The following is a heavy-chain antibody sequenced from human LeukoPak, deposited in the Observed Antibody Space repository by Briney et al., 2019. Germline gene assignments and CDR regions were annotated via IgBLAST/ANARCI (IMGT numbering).Heavy chain of an antibody. CDR2: ISGRGRGGST. V-gene: IGHV3-23*01. CDR1: GFTFSNFA. D-gene: IGHD3-10*01. Sequence: GGSLRLSCAASGFTFSNFALSWVRQAPGKGLEWVSAISGRGRGGSTNYADSVKGRFTISRDNAKNSLYLQMNSLRAEDTAVYYCASFYGSGSYWSPKNDYWGQGTLVTVSS. CDR3: ASFYGSGSYWSPKNDY. J-gene: IGHJ4*02.